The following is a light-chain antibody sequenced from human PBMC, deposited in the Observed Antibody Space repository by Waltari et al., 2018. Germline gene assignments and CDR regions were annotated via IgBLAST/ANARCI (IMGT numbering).Light chain of an antibody. J-gene: IGLJ2*01. CDR3: TSYAGSHNWV. CDR1: SSDVGGYNY. V-gene: IGLV2-8*01. Sequence: QSALTQPPSASGSPGQSVTISCTGTSSDVGGYNYVSWYQHHPAKAPKLMISDVNKRPSGVPDRFSGSKSGNTASLTVSGLQADDEADYYCTSYAGSHNWVFGGGTKLTVL. CDR2: DVN.